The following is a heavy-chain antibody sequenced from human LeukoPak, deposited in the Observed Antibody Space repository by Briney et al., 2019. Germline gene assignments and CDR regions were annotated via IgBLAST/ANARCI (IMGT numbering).Heavy chain of an antibody. J-gene: IGHJ6*02. D-gene: IGHD2-8*01. CDR2: IYYSGST. V-gene: IGHV4-59*01. CDR3: ARVADCTNGVCRGQLDYYYYGMDV. CDR1: GGSFSTYY. Sequence: SSETLSLTCAVYGGSFSTYYWSWIRQPPGKGLEWIGYIYYSGSTNYNPSLKSRVTISVDTSKNQFSLKLSSVTAADTAVYYCARVADCTNGVCRGQLDYYYYGMDVWGQGTTVTVSS.